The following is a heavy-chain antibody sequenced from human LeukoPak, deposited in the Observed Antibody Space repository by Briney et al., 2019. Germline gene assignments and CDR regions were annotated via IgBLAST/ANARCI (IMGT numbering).Heavy chain of an antibody. CDR2: ISYDGSNK. V-gene: IGHV3-30*04. CDR3: ANRAWWDYSKFDP. D-gene: IGHD4-11*01. Sequence: GRSLRLSCAASGFTFSSYAMHWVRQAPGKGLEWVAVISYDGSNKYYADSVKGRFTISRDNSKNTLYLQMNSLRAEDTAVYYCANRAWWDYSKFDPWGQGTLVTVSS. J-gene: IGHJ5*02. CDR1: GFTFSSYA.